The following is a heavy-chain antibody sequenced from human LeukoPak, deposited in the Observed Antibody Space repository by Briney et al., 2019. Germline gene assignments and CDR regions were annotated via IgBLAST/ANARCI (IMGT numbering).Heavy chain of an antibody. CDR1: GGSISSSIHY. CDR3: AREPPAPPDY. CDR2: IYYSGTT. Sequence: SETLSLTCTVSGGSISSSIHYWGWIRQPPGKGLEWIGSIYYSGTTYYKPSLKSRVTISVDTSKNQFTLKLSSVTAADTAVYYWAREPPAPPDYWGQEPLVTVPS. J-gene: IGHJ4*02. V-gene: IGHV4-39*02.